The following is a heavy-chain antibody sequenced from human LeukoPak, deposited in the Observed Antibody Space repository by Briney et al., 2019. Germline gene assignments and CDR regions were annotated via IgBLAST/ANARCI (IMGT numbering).Heavy chain of an antibody. CDR3: AKDVGGRWPLYYFDY. V-gene: IGHV3-9*01. CDR1: GFTFDDYA. Sequence: GGSLRLSCAASGFTFDDYAMHWVRQAPGKGLEWVSGISWNSGSTAYADSVKGRFTISRDNAKNSLYLQMNSVRAEDTALYYCAKDVGGRWPLYYFDYWGQGTLVTVSS. CDR2: ISWNSGST. D-gene: IGHD2-21*02. J-gene: IGHJ4*02.